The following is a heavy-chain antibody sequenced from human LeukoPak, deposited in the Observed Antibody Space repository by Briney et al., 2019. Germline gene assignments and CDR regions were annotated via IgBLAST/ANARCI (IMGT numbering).Heavy chain of an antibody. CDR3: ARTPIVGATHAFDI. CDR1: GYTFTGYY. Sequence: ASVKVSCKASGYTFTGYYMHWVRQAPGQGLEWVGWINPNRDGTNYAQKFQSRVTMTSDTSISTAYMELSRLRSDDTAVYYCARTPIVGATHAFDIWGEGTMVTVSS. CDR2: INPNRDGT. V-gene: IGHV1-2*02. J-gene: IGHJ3*02. D-gene: IGHD1-26*01.